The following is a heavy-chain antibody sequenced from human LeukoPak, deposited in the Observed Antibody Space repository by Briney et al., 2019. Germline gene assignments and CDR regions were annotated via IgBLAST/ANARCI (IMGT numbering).Heavy chain of an antibody. CDR3: ARVPRWHYDILTGYLMGINGVDY. CDR1: GYTFTSYA. CDR2: INTNTGNP. Sequence: ASVKVSCKASGYTFTSYAMNWVRQAPGQGLEWMRWINTNTGNPTYAQGFTGRFVFSLDTSVSTAYLQISSLKAEDTAVYYCARVPRWHYDILTGYLMGINGVDYWGQGTLVTVSS. D-gene: IGHD3-9*01. V-gene: IGHV7-4-1*02. J-gene: IGHJ4*02.